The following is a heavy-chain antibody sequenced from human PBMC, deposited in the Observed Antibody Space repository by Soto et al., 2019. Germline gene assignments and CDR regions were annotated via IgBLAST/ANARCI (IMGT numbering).Heavy chain of an antibody. CDR2: IYHSGST. CDR1: GYSISSGYY. V-gene: IGHV4-38-2*02. D-gene: IGHD5-12*01. Sequence: PSETLSLTCAVSGYSISSGYYWGWIRQPPGKGLEWIGSIYHSGSTYYSPSLKSRVTISVDTSKNQFSLKLSSVTAADTAVYYCARDPPDGYKLFDYWGQGTLVTVSS. CDR3: ARDPPDGYKLFDY. J-gene: IGHJ4*02.